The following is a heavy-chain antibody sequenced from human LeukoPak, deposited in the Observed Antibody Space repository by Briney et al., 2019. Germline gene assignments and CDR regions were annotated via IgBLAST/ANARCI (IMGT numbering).Heavy chain of an antibody. J-gene: IGHJ4*02. D-gene: IGHD5-18*01. CDR3: AREGGRGYSYGPVAY. CDR1: GYTFTSYG. CDR2: ISAYNGNT. Sequence: GASVKVSCKASGYTFTSYGISWVRQAPGQGLEWMGWISAYNGNTNYAQKFQGRVTITADKSTSTAYMELSSLRSEDTAVYYCAREGGRGYSYGPVAYWGQGTLVTVSS. V-gene: IGHV1-18*01.